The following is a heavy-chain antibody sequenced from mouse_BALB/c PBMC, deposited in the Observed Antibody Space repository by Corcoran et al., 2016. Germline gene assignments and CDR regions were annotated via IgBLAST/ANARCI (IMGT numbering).Heavy chain of an antibody. Sequence: QVQLQQSGAELMKPGASVKISCKATGYTFSSYWIEWVKQRPGHGLEWIGEILPGSGSTNYNEQFKGKATFTAATSSNTAYMQLSSLTSEDSAVYYCARHYRYDDGYFDVWGAGTTVTVSS. CDR1: GYTFSSYW. V-gene: IGHV1-9*01. CDR3: ARHYRYDDGYFDV. J-gene: IGHJ1*01. D-gene: IGHD2-14*01. CDR2: ILPGSGST.